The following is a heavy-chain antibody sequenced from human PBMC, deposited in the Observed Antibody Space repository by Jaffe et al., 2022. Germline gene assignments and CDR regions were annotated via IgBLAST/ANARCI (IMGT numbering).Heavy chain of an antibody. Sequence: QVQLVESGGGVVQPGGSLRLSCAASGFTFSSYGMHWVRQAPGKGLEWVAFIRYDGSNKYYADSVKGRFTISRDNSKNTLYLQMNSLRAEDTAVYYCAKDYPNTYWGQGTLVTVSS. CDR2: IRYDGSNK. V-gene: IGHV3-30*02. D-gene: IGHD7-27*01. CDR1: GFTFSSYG. J-gene: IGHJ4*02. CDR3: AKDYPNTY.